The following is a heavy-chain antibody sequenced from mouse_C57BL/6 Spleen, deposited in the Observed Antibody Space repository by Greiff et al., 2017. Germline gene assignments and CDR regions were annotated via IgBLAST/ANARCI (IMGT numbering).Heavy chain of an antibody. Sequence: QVQLQQSGPELVKPGASVKISCKASGYAFSSSWMNWVKQRPGKGLEWIGRIYPGDGDTNYNGKFKGKATLTADKSSSTAYMQLSSLTSEDSAVYVCARSNPYYYGSSYPDYWGQGTTLTVSS. V-gene: IGHV1-82*01. J-gene: IGHJ2*01. CDR3: ARSNPYYYGSSYPDY. D-gene: IGHD1-1*01. CDR2: IYPGDGDT. CDR1: GYAFSSSW.